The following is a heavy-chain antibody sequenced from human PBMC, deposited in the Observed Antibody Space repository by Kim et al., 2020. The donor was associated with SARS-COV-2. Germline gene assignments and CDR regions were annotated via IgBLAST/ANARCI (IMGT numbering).Heavy chain of an antibody. Sequence: GRTSYTPSLKSRVTISVDPSKTQFSLKLSSVTAADTAVYYCARGYYGSGGWGQGTLVTVSS. D-gene: IGHD3-10*01. CDR3: ARGYYGSGG. V-gene: IGHV4-31*02. J-gene: IGHJ4*02. CDR2: GRT.